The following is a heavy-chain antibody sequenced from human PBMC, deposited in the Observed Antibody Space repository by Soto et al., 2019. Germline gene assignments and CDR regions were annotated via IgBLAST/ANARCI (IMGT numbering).Heavy chain of an antibody. CDR2: IYYSGST. CDR1: GGSISSYY. V-gene: IGHV4-59*01. D-gene: IGHD3-9*01. Sequence: PSETLSLTCTVSGGSISSYYWSWIRQPPGKGLEWIGYIYYSGSTNYNPSLKSRVTISVDTSKNQFSLKLSSVTAADTAVYYCARGPNYDILTGYYLDYFDYWGQGTLVTVS. CDR3: ARGPNYDILTGYYLDYFDY. J-gene: IGHJ4*02.